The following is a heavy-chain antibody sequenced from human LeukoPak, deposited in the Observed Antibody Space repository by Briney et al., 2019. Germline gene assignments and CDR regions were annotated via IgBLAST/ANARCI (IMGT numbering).Heavy chain of an antibody. V-gene: IGHV4-39*07. CDR2: IYYSGST. J-gene: IGHJ4*02. Sequence: SETLSLTCTVSGGSISSSSYYWGWIRQPPGKGLEWIGSIYYSGSTYYNPSLKSRVTISVDTSKNQFSLKLSSVTAADTAVYYCARRANTYYDILTGQAPFDYWGQGTLVTVSS. CDR1: GGSISSSSYY. D-gene: IGHD3-9*01. CDR3: ARRANTYYDILTGQAPFDY.